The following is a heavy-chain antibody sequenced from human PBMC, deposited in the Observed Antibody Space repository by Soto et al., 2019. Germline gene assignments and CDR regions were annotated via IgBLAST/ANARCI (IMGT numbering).Heavy chain of an antibody. D-gene: IGHD4-17*01. J-gene: IGHJ6*02. CDR1: CGSFSNYY. CDR3: ARVTRGDYLLTFSLRGMDV. V-gene: IGHV4-34*01. Sequence: PSETLSLTCAFYCGSFSNYYWSWIRQPPGKGLEWIGEINHSGTTNYNPSLKSRVTTSVGTSKNQFSLKLTSVTAADTAVYYCARVTRGDYLLTFSLRGMDVWGQGTPVTVSS. CDR2: INHSGTT.